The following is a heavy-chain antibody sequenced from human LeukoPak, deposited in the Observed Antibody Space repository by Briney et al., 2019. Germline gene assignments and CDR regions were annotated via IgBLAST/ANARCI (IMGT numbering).Heavy chain of an antibody. Sequence: GGSLRLSCAASGFTFSSYSMNWVRQASGKGLEWVSYISSSSSTIYYADSVKGRFTISRDNAKNSLYLQMNSLRAEDTAVYYCAELGITMIGGVWGKGTTVTISS. D-gene: IGHD3-10*02. J-gene: IGHJ6*04. CDR2: ISSSSSTI. CDR3: AELGITMIGGV. CDR1: GFTFSSYS. V-gene: IGHV3-48*04.